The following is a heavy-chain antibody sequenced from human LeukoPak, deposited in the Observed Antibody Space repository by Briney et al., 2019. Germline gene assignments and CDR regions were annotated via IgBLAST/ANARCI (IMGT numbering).Heavy chain of an antibody. CDR3: ARCSTYYSYGMDV. D-gene: IGHD3-10*02. J-gene: IGHJ6*02. CDR2: ISDSGNS. V-gene: IGHV4-39*01. CDR1: GGSISSRSYY. Sequence: SETLSLTCTVSGGSISSRSYYWGWIRQPPGKGLVWIGKISDSGNSYYSPSLRSRVTISIDTSKNQFSLKLSSVTATDTAVYYCARCSTYYSYGMDVWGQGTTVTVSS.